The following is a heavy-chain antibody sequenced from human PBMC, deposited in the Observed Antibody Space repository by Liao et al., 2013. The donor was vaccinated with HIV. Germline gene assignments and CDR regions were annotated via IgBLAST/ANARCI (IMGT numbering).Heavy chain of an antibody. CDR2: IYTTGNT. V-gene: IGHV4-61*02. CDR1: GGSITSGSFY. Sequence: QVQLQESGPGLVKPSQTLSLTCTVSGGSITSGSFYWSWIRQPAGKGLEWVGRIYTTGNTNYNPSLKSRVTISVDTSKNQFSLTLTSVTAADTAVYYCARYIWSGYYSVFDYWGQGALVTVSS. CDR3: ARYIWSGYYSVFDY. D-gene: IGHD3-3*01. J-gene: IGHJ4*02.